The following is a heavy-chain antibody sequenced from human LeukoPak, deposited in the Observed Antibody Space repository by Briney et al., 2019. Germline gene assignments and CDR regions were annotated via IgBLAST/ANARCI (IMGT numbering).Heavy chain of an antibody. J-gene: IGHJ4*02. CDR2: ISKDGSDK. V-gene: IGHV3-30-3*01. CDR3: ARDQYYDFWSGSFDY. CDR1: GFTFSDYA. Sequence: GGSLRLSCAASGFTFSDYAMHWVRQAPGKGLEWVAVISKDGSDKYYPGSVRGRFTISRDNSKNTIYLQMDSLRAEDTAVYYCARDQYYDFWSGSFDYWGQGTLVTVSS. D-gene: IGHD3-3*01.